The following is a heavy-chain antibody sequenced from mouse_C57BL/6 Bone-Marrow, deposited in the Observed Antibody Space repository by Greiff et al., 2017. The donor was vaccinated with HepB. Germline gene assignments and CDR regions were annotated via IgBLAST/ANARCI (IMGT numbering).Heavy chain of an antibody. D-gene: IGHD2-4*01. CDR2: ILPGSGST. Sequence: VQLQQSGAELMKPGASVKLSCKATGYTFTGYWIEWVKQRPGHGLEWIGEILPGSGSTNYNEKFKGKATFTADTSSNTAYMQLSSLTTEDSAIYFGARGSYYDYAVRDFDTWGQGTTLTVSS. J-gene: IGHJ2*01. V-gene: IGHV1-9*01. CDR3: ARGSYYDYAVRDFDT. CDR1: GYTFTGYW.